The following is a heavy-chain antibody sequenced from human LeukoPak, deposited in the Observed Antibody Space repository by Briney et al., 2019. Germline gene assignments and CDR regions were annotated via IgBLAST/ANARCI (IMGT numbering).Heavy chain of an antibody. CDR1: GFTFSSYS. D-gene: IGHD2-21*02. CDR2: ISSSSSYI. Sequence: GGSLRLSCAASGFTFSSYSMNWVRQAPGKGLEWVSSISSSSSYIYYADSVKGRFTISRDNAKNSLYLQMNSLRAEDTAVYYCARDYCGGDCYSVAGAFDIWGQGTMVTVPS. J-gene: IGHJ3*02. CDR3: ARDYCGGDCYSVAGAFDI. V-gene: IGHV3-21*01.